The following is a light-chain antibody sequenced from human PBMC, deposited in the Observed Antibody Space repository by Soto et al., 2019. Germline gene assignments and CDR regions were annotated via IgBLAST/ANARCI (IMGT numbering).Light chain of an antibody. CDR1: QSVRSY. CDR2: TTT. Sequence: DIQMTQTPSALSASVVGAITITCRASQSVRSYLNWYQQKPGKAPDLLIYTTTSLQSEVPSRFSGSGSETHFTLTITSLQPEDFATYFCQQTYSAPPWTFGPGPRWIS. CDR3: QQTYSAPPWT. V-gene: IGKV1-39*01. J-gene: IGKJ1*01.